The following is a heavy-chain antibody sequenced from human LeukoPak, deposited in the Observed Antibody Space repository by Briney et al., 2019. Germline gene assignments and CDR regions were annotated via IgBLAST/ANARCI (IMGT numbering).Heavy chain of an antibody. CDR2: ISSSSSYI. V-gene: IGHV3-21*01. CDR1: GFTFSSYS. Sequence: GGSLRLSCAASGFTFSSYSMNWVRQAPGKGLEWVSSISSSSSYIYYADSVKGRFTISRDNAKNLLYLQMNSLRAEDTAVYYCALNYYGSGSYYNQRRYYYFDYWGQGTLVTVSS. CDR3: ALNYYGSGSYYNQRRYYYFDY. D-gene: IGHD3-10*01. J-gene: IGHJ4*02.